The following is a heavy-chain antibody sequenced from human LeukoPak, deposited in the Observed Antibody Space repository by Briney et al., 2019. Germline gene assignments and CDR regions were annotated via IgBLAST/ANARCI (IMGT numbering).Heavy chain of an antibody. CDR1: GFTFSSYA. CDR2: ISGSGGST. D-gene: IGHD5-18*01. J-gene: IGHJ4*02. CDR3: ARDPGYSYAQDF. Sequence: GGSLRLSCAASGFTFSSYAMSWVRQAPGKGLEWVSAISGSGGSTYYADSVKGRFTISRDNSKNTLYLQMNSLGAEDTAVYYCARDPGYSYAQDFWGRGTLVTVSS. V-gene: IGHV3-23*01.